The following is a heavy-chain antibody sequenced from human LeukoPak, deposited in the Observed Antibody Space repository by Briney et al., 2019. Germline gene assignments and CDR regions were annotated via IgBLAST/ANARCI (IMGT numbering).Heavy chain of an antibody. D-gene: IGHD3-16*02. CDR3: ARDGNGYVWGSFRA. CDR1: GYTFPSYG. Sequence: GASVKVSCKASGYTFPSYGISWVRQSPGQGLEWMGWINPYNGNTNYAQKLQGRVTMTTDTSTSTAYMELRSLRSDDTAVYYCARDGNGYVWGSFRAWGQGTLVTVSS. J-gene: IGHJ5*02. CDR2: INPYNGNT. V-gene: IGHV1-18*01.